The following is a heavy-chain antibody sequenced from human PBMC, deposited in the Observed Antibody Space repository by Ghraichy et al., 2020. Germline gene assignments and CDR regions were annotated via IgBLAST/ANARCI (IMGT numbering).Heavy chain of an antibody. D-gene: IGHD3-10*01. J-gene: IGHJ4*02. V-gene: IGHV3-15*01. CDR2: IKSKTDGGTT. CDR1: GFTFSNAW. Sequence: GGSLRLSCAASGFTFSNAWMSWVRQAPGKGLEWVGRIKSKTDGGTTDYAAPVEGRFTISRDDSKNTLYLQMNSLKTEDTAVYYCTTTYYGSGSVYWGQGTLVTVSS. CDR3: TTTYYGSGSVY.